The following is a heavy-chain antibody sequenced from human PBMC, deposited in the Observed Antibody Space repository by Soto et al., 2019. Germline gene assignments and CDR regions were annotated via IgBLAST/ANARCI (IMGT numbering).Heavy chain of an antibody. CDR3: ARAAIMITFGGVIPLPDY. V-gene: IGHV3-30-3*01. CDR2: ISYDGSNK. Sequence: GGSLRLSCAAPGVTFSSYAMHWVRQAPGNGLEWVAVISYDGSNKYYADSVKGRFTISRDNSKNTLYLQMNSLRAEDTAVYYCARAAIMITFGGVIPLPDYWGQGT. D-gene: IGHD3-16*02. CDR1: GVTFSSYA. J-gene: IGHJ4*02.